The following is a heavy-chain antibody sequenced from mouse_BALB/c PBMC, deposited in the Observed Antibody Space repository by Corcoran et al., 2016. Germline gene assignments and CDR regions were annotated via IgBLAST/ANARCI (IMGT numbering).Heavy chain of an antibody. CDR2: INPHNGGT. CDR1: GYSFTGYT. CDR3: ASPYYYGRGAWFAY. D-gene: IGHD1-1*01. V-gene: IGHV1-18*01. J-gene: IGHJ3*01. Sequence: EVQLQQSGPELVKPGASMKISCKASGYSFTGYTMNWVKQSHGKNLEWIGLINPHNGGTSYNQKFKGKATLTVDKSSSTAYMELLSLTSEDSAVYYCASPYYYGRGAWFAYWGQGTLVTVSA.